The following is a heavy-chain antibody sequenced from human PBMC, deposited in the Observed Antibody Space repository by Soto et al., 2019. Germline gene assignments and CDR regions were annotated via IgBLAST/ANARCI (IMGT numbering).Heavy chain of an antibody. J-gene: IGHJ6*02. D-gene: IGHD3-22*01. CDR2: IIPMFSTA. CDR1: GGTFSSYA. V-gene: IGHV1-69*12. CDR3: ATTSRDYYDSSGAYYGMDV. Sequence: QVRLVQSGAEVKKPGSSVNVSCMASGGTFSSYAISWVRHAPGQGLEWMGGIIPMFSTANSAQKFKGRVTITADECTSTAYMELRSLRSEDTAVYYCATTSRDYYDSSGAYYGMDVWGQGNTVNVSS.